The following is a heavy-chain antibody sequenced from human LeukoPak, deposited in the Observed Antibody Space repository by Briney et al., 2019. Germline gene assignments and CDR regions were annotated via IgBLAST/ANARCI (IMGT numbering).Heavy chain of an antibody. D-gene: IGHD1-26*01. Sequence: GGSLRLSCTASGFSFSGYGMHWVRQAPGKGLEWLAVISHDASDEYYADSVKGRFTISRDNAKNMIYLLMISLRAEDTAVYYCVKALVGQTSGYWGQGTRVTVST. V-gene: IGHV3-30*18. CDR3: VKALVGQTSGY. CDR2: ISHDASDE. CDR1: GFSFSGYG. J-gene: IGHJ4*02.